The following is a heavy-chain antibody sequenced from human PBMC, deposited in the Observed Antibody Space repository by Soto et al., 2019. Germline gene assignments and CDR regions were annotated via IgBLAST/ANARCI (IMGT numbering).Heavy chain of an antibody. D-gene: IGHD6-6*01. CDR1: GGTFSSYA. V-gene: IGHV1-69*06. CDR3: ARSLTAARPPLCWFDP. J-gene: IGHJ5*02. Sequence: SVKVSCKASGGTFSSYAISWVRQAPGQGLEWMGGIIPIFGTANYAQKFQGRVTITADKSTSTAYMELSSLRSEDTAVYYCARSLTAARPPLCWFDPWGQGTLVTVSS. CDR2: IIPIFGTA.